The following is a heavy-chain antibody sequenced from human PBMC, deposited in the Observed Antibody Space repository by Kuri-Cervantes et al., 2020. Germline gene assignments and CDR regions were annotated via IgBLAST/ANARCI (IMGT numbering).Heavy chain of an antibody. CDR2: MNPNSGNT. Sequence: ASVKVSCKASGYTFTSYDINWVRQATGQGLEWMGWMNPNSGNTGYAQKFQGRVTMTTDTSTSTAYMELRSLRSDDTAVYYCARPFGYYFDYWGQGTLVTVSS. J-gene: IGHJ4*02. V-gene: IGHV1-8*01. CDR1: GYTFTSYD. CDR3: ARPFGYYFDY. D-gene: IGHD3-10*01.